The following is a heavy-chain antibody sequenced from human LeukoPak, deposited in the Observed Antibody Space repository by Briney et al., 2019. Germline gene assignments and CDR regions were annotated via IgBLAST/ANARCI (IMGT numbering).Heavy chain of an antibody. Sequence: ASVKVSCKASGYTFTSYGISWVRQAPGQELEWMGWISACNGNTNYAQKLQGRVTMTTDTSTSTAYMELRSLRSDDTAVYYCAREVRYYDILTGYLGGGYYYYGMDVWGKGTTVTVSS. D-gene: IGHD3-9*01. V-gene: IGHV1-18*04. CDR3: AREVRYYDILTGYLGGGYYYYGMDV. CDR1: GYTFTSYG. J-gene: IGHJ6*04. CDR2: ISACNGNT.